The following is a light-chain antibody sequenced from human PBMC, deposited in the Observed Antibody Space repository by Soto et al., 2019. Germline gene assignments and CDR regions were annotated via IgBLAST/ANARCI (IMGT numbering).Light chain of an antibody. CDR3: QHYGTSPPSVT. V-gene: IGKV3-20*01. CDR2: GAS. CDR1: QSVSSDY. Sequence: SVLTQSPGPLSLSPGERATLSCRASQSVSSDYLVWYQQKFGQAPRLLIYGASSRATGTPDRFSGSGSGTDFTLTISRLEPEDFAVYYCQHYGTSPPSVTFGPGTKVDIK. J-gene: IGKJ3*01.